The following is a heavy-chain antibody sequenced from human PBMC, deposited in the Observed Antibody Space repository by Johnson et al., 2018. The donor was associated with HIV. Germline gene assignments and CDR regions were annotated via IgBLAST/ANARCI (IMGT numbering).Heavy chain of an antibody. D-gene: IGHD6-13*01. CDR3: TTGAKLSSWYGGNAFDI. J-gene: IGHJ3*02. Sequence: VQLVESGGGLVQPGGSLRLSCAASGFNFSNYGMHWVRQEPGKGLEWVTFIRYDGNNKYYADSVKGRFTISRDNSKNTLYLQMNSLKTEDTAVYYCTTGAKLSSWYGGNAFDIWGQGTMVTVSS. CDR1: GFNFSNYG. CDR2: IRYDGNNK. V-gene: IGHV3-30*02.